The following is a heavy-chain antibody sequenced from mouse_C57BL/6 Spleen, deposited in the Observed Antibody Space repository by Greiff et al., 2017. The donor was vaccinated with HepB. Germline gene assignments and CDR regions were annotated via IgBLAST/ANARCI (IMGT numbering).Heavy chain of an antibody. CDR1: GFTFSDYG. D-gene: IGHD2-3*01. V-gene: IGHV5-17*01. CDR2: ISSGSSTI. CDR3: ARTRWLLWYFDV. J-gene: IGHJ1*03. Sequence: DVKLVESGGGLVKPGGSLKLSCAASGFTFSDYGMHWVRQAPEKGLEWVAYISSGSSTIYYADTVKGRFTISRDNAKNTLFLQMTSLRSEDTAMYYCARTRWLLWYFDVWGTGTTVTVSS.